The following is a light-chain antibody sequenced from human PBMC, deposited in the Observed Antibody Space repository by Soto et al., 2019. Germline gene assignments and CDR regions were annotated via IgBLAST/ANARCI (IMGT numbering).Light chain of an antibody. J-gene: IGKJ5*01. CDR2: AAS. Sequence: DIQLTQSPSFLSASVGDRVTITCRASQGISSYLAWYQQKPRKAPKLLIYAASTLQSGVPSRFSGSGSGTEFTLTISSLQPEDFATYYCQQINSYPITFGQGTRLENK. CDR3: QQINSYPIT. CDR1: QGISSY. V-gene: IGKV1-9*01.